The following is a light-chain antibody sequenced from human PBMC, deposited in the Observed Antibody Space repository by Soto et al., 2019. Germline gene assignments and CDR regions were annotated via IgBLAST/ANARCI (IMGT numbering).Light chain of an antibody. J-gene: IGLJ1*01. V-gene: IGLV2-14*01. CDR3: SSYTRSSTHYV. Sequence: QSVLTQPASVSGSPGQSITISCTGTSSDVGGYNYVSWYLQHPGKAPKLMIYEVSNRPSGVSNRFSGSKSGNTASLTISGLQAEEEADYYCSSYTRSSTHYVFGTGTKVTV. CDR2: EVS. CDR1: SSDVGGYNY.